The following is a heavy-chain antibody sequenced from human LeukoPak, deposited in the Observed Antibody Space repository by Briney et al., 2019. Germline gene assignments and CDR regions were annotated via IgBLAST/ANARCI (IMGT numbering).Heavy chain of an antibody. D-gene: IGHD2-2*01. V-gene: IGHV3-48*01. J-gene: IGHJ4*02. CDR2: ITGSSSAM. CDR1: GFSFGSYS. Sequence: PGGSLRLSCAASGFSFGSYSMNWVRQAPGKGLEWLSYITGSSSAMKYADSVKGRFTISRDNAKNSLYLQMNNLRAEDTAVYYCAKGMVRRAAAVDYWGRGTLVTVSS. CDR3: AKGMVRRAAAVDY.